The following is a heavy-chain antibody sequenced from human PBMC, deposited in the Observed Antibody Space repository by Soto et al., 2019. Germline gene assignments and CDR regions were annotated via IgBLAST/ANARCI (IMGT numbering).Heavy chain of an antibody. CDR3: ARDRSVWGNYRPSFDY. V-gene: IGHV4-30-4*01. J-gene: IGHJ4*02. CDR1: GDSVSSGDYY. D-gene: IGHD3-16*02. CDR2: IYYSGST. Sequence: SETLSLTCTVSGDSVSSGDYYWIWIRHPPGKGLEWVGYIYYSGSTNYNPSLKSRLTISLDTSKNQFSLELNSVTAADTAVYYCARDRSVWGNYRPSFDYWGQGTLVTVSS.